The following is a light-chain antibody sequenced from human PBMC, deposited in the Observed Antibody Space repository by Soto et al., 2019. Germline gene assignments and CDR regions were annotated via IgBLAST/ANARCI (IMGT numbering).Light chain of an antibody. J-gene: IGKJ1*01. V-gene: IGKV3-20*01. CDR3: QQYDDWPPWT. CDR2: GAS. Sequence: EIVLTQSPGTLSFAPGERATLSCRASQSISSNKLAWYQHNPGQAPTLLIYGASSRATGIPDRFSGSESGTEFTLTISSLQSEDFGVYYCQQYDDWPPWTFGQGTKVDIK. CDR1: QSISSNK.